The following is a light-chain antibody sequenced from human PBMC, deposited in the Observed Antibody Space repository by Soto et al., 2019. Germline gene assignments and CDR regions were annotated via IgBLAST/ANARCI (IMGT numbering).Light chain of an antibody. CDR1: QNIISW. Sequence: DIQMTQSPSTLSASLGDRVTITCRASQNIISWLAWYQQKPGKAPKLLIYDASSLESGVPSRFSGSGSGTEFTLTISSLQPDDFATYYCQQYNSYSLTFGGGTKVDIK. CDR2: DAS. J-gene: IGKJ4*01. V-gene: IGKV1-5*01. CDR3: QQYNSYSLT.